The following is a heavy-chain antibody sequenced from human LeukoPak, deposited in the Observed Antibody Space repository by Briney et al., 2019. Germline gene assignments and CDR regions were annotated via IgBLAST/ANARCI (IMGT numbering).Heavy chain of an antibody. CDR1: GLTFSNAW. D-gene: IGHD6-19*01. CDR2: IKSKTDGGTT. Sequence: TGGSLRLSCVASGLTFSNAWMNWVRQAPGKRLEWVGRIKSKTDGGTTDYAAPVKGRFTISRDDAKNTLYLQINSLKTEDTAVYYCTTGWVAGSYYFDYWGQGTLVTVSS. V-gene: IGHV3-15*01. J-gene: IGHJ4*02. CDR3: TTGWVAGSYYFDY.